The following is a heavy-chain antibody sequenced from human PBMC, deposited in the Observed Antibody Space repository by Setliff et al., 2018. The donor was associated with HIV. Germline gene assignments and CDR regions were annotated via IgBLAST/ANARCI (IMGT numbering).Heavy chain of an antibody. Sequence: ASVKVSCKASGYTFTNYYMHWVRQAPGQGLEWMGWINPNSGGTNYAQKLQGRVTVTTDTSTSTAYMELRSLRSDDTAVYYCARDRGVYCISSSCYSPVDAFDIWGQGTMVTVSS. V-gene: IGHV1-2*02. CDR2: INPNSGGT. D-gene: IGHD2-2*01. CDR3: ARDRGVYCISSSCYSPVDAFDI. CDR1: GYTFTNYY. J-gene: IGHJ3*02.